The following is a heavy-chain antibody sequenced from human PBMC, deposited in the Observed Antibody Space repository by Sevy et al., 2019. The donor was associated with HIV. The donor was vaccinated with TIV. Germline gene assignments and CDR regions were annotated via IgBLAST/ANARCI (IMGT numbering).Heavy chain of an antibody. CDR1: GFTFSDHY. Sequence: GGSLRLSCAASGFTFSDHYMDWVRQAPGKGLEWVGRIRNKANSHTTEYAASVKGRFTISRKDSKNSLYLQMNSLKTEDTAVYYCARGTAVADLYFDYWGQGTLVTVSS. CDR2: IRNKANSHTT. J-gene: IGHJ4*02. V-gene: IGHV3-72*01. D-gene: IGHD6-19*01. CDR3: ARGTAVADLYFDY.